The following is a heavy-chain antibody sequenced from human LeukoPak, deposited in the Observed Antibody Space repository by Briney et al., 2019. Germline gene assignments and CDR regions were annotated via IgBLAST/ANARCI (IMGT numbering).Heavy chain of an antibody. Sequence: SETLSLTCAVYGGSFSGYYWSWIRQPPGKGLEWIGEINHSGSTNYNPPLKSRVTISVDTSKNQFSLKLSSVTAADTAVYYCARVSSGWGYYYYYYYMDVWGKGTTVTVSS. CDR1: GGSFSGYY. D-gene: IGHD6-19*01. CDR3: ARVSSGWGYYYYYYYMDV. CDR2: INHSGST. V-gene: IGHV4-34*01. J-gene: IGHJ6*03.